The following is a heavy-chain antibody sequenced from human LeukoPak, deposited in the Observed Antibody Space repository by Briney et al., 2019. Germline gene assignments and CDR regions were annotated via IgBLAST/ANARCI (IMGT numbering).Heavy chain of an antibody. CDR2: INPGTGDT. Sequence: ASVKVSCKAAGYTFSGYFVHWVRQAPEQGLEWIGRINPGTGDTEFAQKFQGRVTMTRDTSVSTAYMEVSGPTSDDTAIYYCARDLSSTPNWELDHWGQGTLVTVSS. D-gene: IGHD1-1*01. CDR1: GYTFSGYF. V-gene: IGHV1-2*06. J-gene: IGHJ4*02. CDR3: ARDLSSTPNWELDH.